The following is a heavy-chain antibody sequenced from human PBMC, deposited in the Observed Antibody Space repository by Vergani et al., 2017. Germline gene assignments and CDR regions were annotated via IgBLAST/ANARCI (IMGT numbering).Heavy chain of an antibody. J-gene: IGHJ4*02. CDR2: INPSGGHT. CDR3: ARGGYRILTGYRY. CDR1: GYTFSNDY. V-gene: IGHV1-46*03. D-gene: IGHD3-9*01. Sequence: QVQVVQSGAEVKKSGASVKVSCKTSGYTFSNDYMHWVRQAPGQGLEWMGIINPSGGHTNYAQKFQGRVTMTRDTSTSTVYMELSSLRSEDTAIYYFARGGYRILTGYRYLGQGTLVTVSA.